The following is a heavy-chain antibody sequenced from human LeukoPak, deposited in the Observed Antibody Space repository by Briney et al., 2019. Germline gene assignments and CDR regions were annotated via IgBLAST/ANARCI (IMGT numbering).Heavy chain of an antibody. CDR1: GGSISSGDYY. CDR2: IYYSGST. Sequence: SETLSLTCTVSGGSISSGDYYWSWIRQPPGKGLEWIGYIYYSGSTYYNPSLKSRVTISVDTSKNQFSLKLTSVTAADTAVYYCARLGIGVVPSAMLGDYYFDHWGQGTLVTVSS. J-gene: IGHJ4*02. CDR3: ARLGIGVVPSAMLGDYYFDH. V-gene: IGHV4-30-4*01. D-gene: IGHD2-2*01.